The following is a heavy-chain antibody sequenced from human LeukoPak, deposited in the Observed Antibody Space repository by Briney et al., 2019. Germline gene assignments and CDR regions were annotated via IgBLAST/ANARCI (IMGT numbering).Heavy chain of an antibody. CDR1: GFTFSTYW. J-gene: IGHJ4*02. Sequence: GGSLRLSCAASGFTFSTYWMTWVRQAPGKGLEWVANINGDGSEKHYVDSVKGRFTISRDNAKNSLYLQMSSLRVEDTAVYYCARGNGRGYDFWSGYSRDFDYWGQGTLVTVSS. V-gene: IGHV3-7*01. CDR2: INGDGSEK. CDR3: ARGNGRGYDFWSGYSRDFDY. D-gene: IGHD3-3*01.